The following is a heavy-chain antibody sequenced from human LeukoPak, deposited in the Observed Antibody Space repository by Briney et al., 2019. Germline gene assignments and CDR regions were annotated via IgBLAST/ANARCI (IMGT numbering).Heavy chain of an antibody. D-gene: IGHD6-13*01. CDR3: ARGPGYSSSWYLGYYYYYGMDV. J-gene: IGHJ6*02. Sequence: ASVKVSCKASGHTFTGYYMHWVRQAPGQGLEWMGWINPNSGGTNYAQKFQGRVTMTRDTSISTAYMELSRLRSDDTAVYYCARGPGYSSSWYLGYYYYYGMDVWGQGTTVTVSS. CDR2: INPNSGGT. CDR1: GHTFTGYY. V-gene: IGHV1-2*02.